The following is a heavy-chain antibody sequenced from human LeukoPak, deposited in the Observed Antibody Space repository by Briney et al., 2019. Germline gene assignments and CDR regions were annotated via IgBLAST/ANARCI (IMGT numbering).Heavy chain of an antibody. CDR3: ATGKTYYDFWSGYSDAFDI. D-gene: IGHD3-3*01. CDR1: GYSFTSYW. V-gene: IGHV5-51*01. CDR2: TYPGDSDT. Sequence: GESLKISCKGSGYSFTSYWIGWVRQMPGKGLEWMGITYPGDSDTRYSPSFQGQVTISADKSISTAYLQWSSLKASDTAMYYCATGKTYYDFWSGYSDAFDIWGQGTMVTVSS. J-gene: IGHJ3*02.